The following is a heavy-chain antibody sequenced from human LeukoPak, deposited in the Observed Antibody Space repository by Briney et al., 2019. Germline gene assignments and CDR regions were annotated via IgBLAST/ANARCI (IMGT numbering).Heavy chain of an antibody. CDR1: GGTSSSYA. CDR3: ARGAGVLTGYYTSPPLFDY. CDR2: IIPIFGTA. D-gene: IGHD3-9*01. V-gene: IGHV1-69*01. Sequence: PVASVKVSCKASGGTSSSYAISWVRQAPGQGLEWMGGIIPIFGTANYAQKFQGRVTITADESTSTAYMELSSLRSEDTAVYYCARGAGVLTGYYTSPPLFDYWGQGTLVTVSS. J-gene: IGHJ4*02.